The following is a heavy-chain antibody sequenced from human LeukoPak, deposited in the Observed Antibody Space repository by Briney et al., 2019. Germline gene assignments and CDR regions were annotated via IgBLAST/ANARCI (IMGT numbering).Heavy chain of an antibody. J-gene: IGHJ4*02. CDR1: GGSISSYY. CDR3: AGDDSSSWWSC. Sequence: SETLSLTCTVSGGSISSYYWSWIRQPPRKGLEWIGNSYYSGSTKYNPSLKSRVTISVDTSKNQFSLQVHSVTAADTAVFYCAGDDSSSWWSCWGQGTLVTVSS. V-gene: IGHV4-59*01. D-gene: IGHD6-13*01. CDR2: SYYSGST.